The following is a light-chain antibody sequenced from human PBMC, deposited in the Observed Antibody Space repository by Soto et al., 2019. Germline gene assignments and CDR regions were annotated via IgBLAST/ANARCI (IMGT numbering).Light chain of an antibody. CDR3: QQSYRSPYT. V-gene: IGKV1-39*01. CDR2: GAT. Sequence: IQLTQSPSSLSASVGDRVTVTCRASQSINIYLNWYQQKPGKAPTVLIYGATTLESGVPSRFSGGGSLTDSTLTIDSLQIEDFATYYCQQSYRSPYTFGQGTKLEI. J-gene: IGKJ2*01. CDR1: QSINIY.